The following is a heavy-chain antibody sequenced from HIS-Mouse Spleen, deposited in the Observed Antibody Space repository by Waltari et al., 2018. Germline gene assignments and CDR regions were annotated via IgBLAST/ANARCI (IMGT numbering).Heavy chain of an antibody. CDR1: GGSISSRRYY. J-gene: IGHJ2*01. Sequence: QLQLQASGPGLVKPSATLSLHCTVSGGSISSRRYYRVWIRQPPGQGLEWIGSIYYSGSTYYNPSLKSRVTISVDTSKNQFSLKLSSVTAADTAVYYCAREIPYSSSWYDWYFDLWGRGTLVTVSS. D-gene: IGHD6-13*01. CDR2: IYYSGST. CDR3: AREIPYSSSWYDWYFDL. V-gene: IGHV4-39*07.